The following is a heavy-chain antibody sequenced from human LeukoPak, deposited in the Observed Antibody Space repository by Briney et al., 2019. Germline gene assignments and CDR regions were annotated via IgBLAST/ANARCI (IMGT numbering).Heavy chain of an antibody. CDR1: GFTFSSYG. CDR3: ARDLVAAREAGDFDY. V-gene: IGHV3-33*01. D-gene: IGHD6-6*01. J-gene: IGHJ4*02. Sequence: GGSLRLSCAASGFTFSSYGMHWVRQAPGKGLEWVAVIWYDGSNKYYADSVKGRFTISRDNSKNTLYLQMNSLRAEDTAVYYCARDLVAAREAGDFDYWGQGTLVTVSS. CDR2: IWYDGSNK.